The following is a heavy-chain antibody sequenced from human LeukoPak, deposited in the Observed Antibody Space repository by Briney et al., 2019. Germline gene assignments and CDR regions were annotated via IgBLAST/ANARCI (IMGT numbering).Heavy chain of an antibody. CDR1: GFTFSSYS. CDR3: AKTRRDYGDYDDAFDI. V-gene: IGHV3-23*01. D-gene: IGHD4-17*01. Sequence: GGSLRLSCAASGFTFSSYSMNWVRQAPGKGLEWVSAISGSGGSTYYADSVKGRFTISRDNSKNTLYLQMNSLRAEDTAVYYCAKTRRDYGDYDDAFDIWGQGTMVTVSS. CDR2: ISGSGGST. J-gene: IGHJ3*02.